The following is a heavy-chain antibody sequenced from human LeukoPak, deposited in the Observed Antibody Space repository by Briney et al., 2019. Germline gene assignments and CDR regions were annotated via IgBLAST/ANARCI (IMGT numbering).Heavy chain of an antibody. CDR2: INPSGGST. CDR1: GGTFSSYA. CDR3: ARYSQDIVVVPAALGAPNWFDP. D-gene: IGHD2-2*01. Sequence: ASVKVSCKASGGTFSSYAISWVRQAPGQGLEWMGIINPSGGSTSYAQKFQGRVTMTRDTSTSTVYMELSSLRSEDTAVYYCARYSQDIVVVPAALGAPNWFDPWGQGTLVTVSS. J-gene: IGHJ5*02. V-gene: IGHV1-46*01.